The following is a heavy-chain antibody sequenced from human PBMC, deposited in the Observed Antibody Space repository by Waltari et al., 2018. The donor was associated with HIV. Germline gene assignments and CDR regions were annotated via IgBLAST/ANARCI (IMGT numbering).Heavy chain of an antibody. D-gene: IGHD2-15*01. CDR2: IYYSGST. CDR1: GGSISSSSYY. J-gene: IGHJ4*02. CDR3: ARAVQGYCSGGSCENYFDY. Sequence: QLQLQESGPGLVKPSETLSLTCTVSGGSISSSSYYWGWLRQPPGKGLEWIGSIYYSGSTYYHPSLKIRVTISVDTSKNQFSLKLSSVTAADTAVYYCARAVQGYCSGGSCENYFDYWGQGTLVTVSS. V-gene: IGHV4-39*01.